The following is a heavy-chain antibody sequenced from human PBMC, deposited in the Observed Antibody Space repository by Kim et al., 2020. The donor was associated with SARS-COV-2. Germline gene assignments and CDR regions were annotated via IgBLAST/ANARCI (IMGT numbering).Heavy chain of an antibody. V-gene: IGHV3-33*01. J-gene: IGHJ4*02. CDR3: ARGGVWGPLDY. CDR2: IWYDGSNK. Sequence: GGSLRLSCAASGFTFSSYGMHWVRQAPGKGLEWVAVIWYDGSNKYYADSVKGRFTISRDNSKNTLYLQMNSLRAEDTAVYYCARGGVWGPLDYWGQGTLVTVSS. D-gene: IGHD7-27*01. CDR1: GFTFSSYG.